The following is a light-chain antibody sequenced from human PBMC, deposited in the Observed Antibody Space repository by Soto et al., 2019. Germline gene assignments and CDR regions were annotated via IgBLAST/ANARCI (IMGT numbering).Light chain of an antibody. J-gene: IGKJ1*01. CDR1: QSVSSN. Sequence: EIVMTQSPATLSVSPGERDTLSCRASQSVSSNLAWYQQKPGQAPRLLIYGASTRATGIPARFSGSGSGTEFTLTNSSLQSEDFAVYYCQQYNNWPPWTFGQGTKVEIK. V-gene: IGKV3-15*01. CDR2: GAS. CDR3: QQYNNWPPWT.